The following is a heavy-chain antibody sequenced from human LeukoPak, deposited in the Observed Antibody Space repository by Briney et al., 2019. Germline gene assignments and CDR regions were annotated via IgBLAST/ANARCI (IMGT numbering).Heavy chain of an antibody. V-gene: IGHV4-59*01. CDR2: IYYSGST. Sequence: SETLSLTCTVSGGSISSYYWSWIRQPPGKGLEWIGYIYYSGSTNYNPSLKTRVTISVDTYKNQFSLKLSSVTAADTAVYYCASAGDTAVVPIDSYGMAVRGKGTTVTVSS. CDR1: GGSISSYY. J-gene: IGHJ6*04. CDR3: ASAGDTAVVPIDSYGMAV. D-gene: IGHD5-18*01.